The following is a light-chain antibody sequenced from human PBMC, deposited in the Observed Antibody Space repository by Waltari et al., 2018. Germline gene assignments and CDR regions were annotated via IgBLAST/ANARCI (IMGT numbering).Light chain of an antibody. CDR1: SSNIRNNY. CDR3: GAWDSSLSAV. J-gene: IGLJ1*01. V-gene: IGLV1-51*02. CDR2: END. Sequence: QSVLPQPPSVSAAPGQKVTISCSGNSSNIRNNYVSWYQQIPGTAPKLLIYENDKRPSGTPDRFSGSKSGTSATLGITGLQTGDEADYYCGAWDSSLSAVFGTGTKVTVL.